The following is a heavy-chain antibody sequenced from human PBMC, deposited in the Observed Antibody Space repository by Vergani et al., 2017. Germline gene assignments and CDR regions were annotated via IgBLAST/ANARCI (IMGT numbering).Heavy chain of an antibody. CDR2: ISCSGGST. J-gene: IGHJ4*02. V-gene: IGHV3-23*01. CDR1: GFTFSSYA. CDR3: AKRSRAPFYCSSTSCPQPFDY. D-gene: IGHD2-2*01. Sequence: EVQLLESGGGLVQPGGSLRLSCAASGFTFSSYAMSWVRQAPGKGLEWVSAISCSGGSTYYADSVKGRFTISRDNSKNTLYLQMNSLRAEDTAVYYCAKRSRAPFYCSSTSCPQPFDYWGQGTLVTVSS.